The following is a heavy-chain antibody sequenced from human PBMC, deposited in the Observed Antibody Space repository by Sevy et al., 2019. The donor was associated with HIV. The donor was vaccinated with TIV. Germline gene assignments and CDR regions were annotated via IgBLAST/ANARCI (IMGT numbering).Heavy chain of an antibody. CDR3: TRVTGTIVSYYYFGMDV. J-gene: IGHJ6*02. V-gene: IGHV3-49*04. CDR1: GFIFGDYA. CDR2: IKSKVYGVTA. D-gene: IGHD1-1*01. Sequence: GGSLRLSCTASGFIFGDYAMSWVRQAPGKGLEWVGFIKSKVYGVTAEYAASVKGRITISRDYSKSIAYLQMNSLKTEDTDVYYCTRVTGTIVSYYYFGMDVWGQGTTVTVSS.